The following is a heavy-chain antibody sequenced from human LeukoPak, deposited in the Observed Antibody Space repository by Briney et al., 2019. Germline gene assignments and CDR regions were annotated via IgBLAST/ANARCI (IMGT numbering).Heavy chain of an antibody. CDR1: GYTFTSYD. V-gene: IGHV1-8*01. D-gene: IGHD6-13*01. CDR3: ARDQGVSSWFDP. Sequence: ASVKVSCKASGYTFTSYDINWVRQATGQGLEWMGWMNPNSGNTGYAQKFQGRVTMTRNTPISTAYMELSSLRSEGTAVYYCARDQGVSSWFDPWGQGTLVTVSS. CDR2: MNPNSGNT. J-gene: IGHJ5*02.